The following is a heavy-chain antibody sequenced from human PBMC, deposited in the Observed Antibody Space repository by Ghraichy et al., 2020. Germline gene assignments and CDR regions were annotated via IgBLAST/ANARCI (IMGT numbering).Heavy chain of an antibody. Sequence: SETLSLTCTVSVGSIISSTYYWGWIRQPPGKGLEWIGSIYNSGSTYYNPSLKTRVTISVDTSKNQFSLKLSSVTATDTAVYYCARQGGTTADAFEIWGQGTMVTVSS. J-gene: IGHJ3*02. CDR1: VGSIISSTYY. CDR2: IYNSGST. D-gene: IGHD1-1*01. CDR3: ARQGGTTADAFEI. V-gene: IGHV4-39*01.